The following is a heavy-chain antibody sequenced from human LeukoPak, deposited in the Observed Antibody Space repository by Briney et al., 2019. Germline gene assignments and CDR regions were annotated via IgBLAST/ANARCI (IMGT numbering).Heavy chain of an antibody. Sequence: ASVKVSCKASGYTFTSYYMHWVRRAPGQGLEWMGIINPSGGSTSYAQKFQGRVTMTRDTSTSTAYMELSRLRSDDTAVYYCARSRGLADYWGQGTLVTVSS. CDR2: INPSGGST. D-gene: IGHD6-19*01. CDR3: ARSRGLADY. J-gene: IGHJ4*02. CDR1: GYTFTSYY. V-gene: IGHV1-46*01.